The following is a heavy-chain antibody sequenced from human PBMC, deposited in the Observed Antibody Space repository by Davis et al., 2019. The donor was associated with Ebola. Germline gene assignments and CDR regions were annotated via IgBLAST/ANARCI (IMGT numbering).Heavy chain of an antibody. Sequence: PGGSLRLSCAASGFTFSTYWMSWVRQAPGKGLEWVANIKQDGSERYYVDSVKGRFTISRDNSKNTLYLQMNSLRAEDTAVYYCARDRLPSDYWGQGTLVTVSS. CDR1: GFTFSTYW. V-gene: IGHV3-7*01. CDR2: IKQDGSER. J-gene: IGHJ4*02. D-gene: IGHD6-6*01. CDR3: ARDRLPSDY.